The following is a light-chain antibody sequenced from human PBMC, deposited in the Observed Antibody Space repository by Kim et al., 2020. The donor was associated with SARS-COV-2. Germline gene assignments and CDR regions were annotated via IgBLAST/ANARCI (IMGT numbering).Light chain of an antibody. CDR3: QQRSNWPLT. V-gene: IGKV3-11*01. Sequence: EIVLTQSPATLSLSPEERATLSCRASQSVSSYLAWYQQKPGQAPRLLIYDASNRATGIPARFSGSGSGTDFTLTICSLEPEDFAVYYCQQRSNWPLTFGPGTKVDIK. CDR2: DAS. CDR1: QSVSSY. J-gene: IGKJ3*01.